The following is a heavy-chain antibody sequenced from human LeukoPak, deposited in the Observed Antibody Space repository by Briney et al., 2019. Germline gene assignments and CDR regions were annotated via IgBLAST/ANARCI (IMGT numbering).Heavy chain of an antibody. CDR2: IRSKANSYAT. Sequence: GGSLKLSCAASGFTFSGPAMHWVRQASGKGLEWVGRIRSKANSYATAYAASVKGRFTISRDDSKNTAYLQMNSLKTEDTAVYYCTARSNYDSSGYYYGQGAFDIWGQGTMVTVSS. V-gene: IGHV3-73*01. CDR3: TARSNYDSSGYYYGQGAFDI. CDR1: GFTFSGPA. D-gene: IGHD3-22*01. J-gene: IGHJ3*02.